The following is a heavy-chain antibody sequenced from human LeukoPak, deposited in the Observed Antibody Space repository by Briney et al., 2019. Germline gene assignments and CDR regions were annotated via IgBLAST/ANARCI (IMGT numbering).Heavy chain of an antibody. CDR3: AKVNSDQWFRVPCDY. J-gene: IGHJ4*02. CDR1: GFTFSNYA. CDR2: IIKSGDAT. Sequence: GGSLRLSCAASGFTFSNYAMNWVRQAPGKGLEWVSGIIKSGDATYYADSVKGRFTISRDNSKNTLYLQMNSLRAEDSAEYYCAKVNSDQWFRVPCDYWGQGTLVTVSS. V-gene: IGHV3-23*01. D-gene: IGHD3-10*01.